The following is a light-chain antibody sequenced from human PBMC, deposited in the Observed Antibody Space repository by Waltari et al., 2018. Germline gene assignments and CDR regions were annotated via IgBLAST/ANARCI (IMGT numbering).Light chain of an antibody. Sequence: DIVMTQSPLSLPVTPGEPASISCRSSQSLLHSNGYNYLDWYLQKPGQSPQLLIYLGSNRASGVPDRFSGSGSGTDFTLKISRVEADDVGVYYCVQALQTPPWTFGQGTKVDVK. CDR2: LGS. V-gene: IGKV2-28*01. CDR3: VQALQTPPWT. CDR1: QSLLHSNGYNY. J-gene: IGKJ1*01.